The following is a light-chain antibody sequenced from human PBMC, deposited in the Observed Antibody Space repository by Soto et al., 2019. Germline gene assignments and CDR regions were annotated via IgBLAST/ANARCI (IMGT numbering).Light chain of an antibody. CDR3: STYTDKTYI. V-gene: IGLV2-14*01. CDR2: EVS. CDR1: NIGVDAYKY. Sequence: QSVLTQPASVTGTPGQSITISCTTSNIGVDAYKYISWYRQHPGEAPKIIIYEVSNRPSGISNRFSGSRSGNTASLTISGLQTEDEAEYFCSTYTDKTYIFGSGTKVTVL. J-gene: IGLJ1*01.